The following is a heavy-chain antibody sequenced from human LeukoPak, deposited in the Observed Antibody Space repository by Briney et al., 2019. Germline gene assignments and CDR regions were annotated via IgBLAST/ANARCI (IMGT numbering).Heavy chain of an antibody. V-gene: IGHV1-69*01. CDR2: IIPIFGTA. D-gene: IGHD3-9*01. Sequence: SSVKVSCKASGGTYSSYAISWVRQAPGHGLEWMGGIIPIFGTANYAQNVYGRVTITADESTSTAYIEQSSQRSEDTAVYYCARGHYDILTGLRNFDYWGQGTLVTVSS. CDR1: GGTYSSYA. CDR3: ARGHYDILTGLRNFDY. J-gene: IGHJ4*02.